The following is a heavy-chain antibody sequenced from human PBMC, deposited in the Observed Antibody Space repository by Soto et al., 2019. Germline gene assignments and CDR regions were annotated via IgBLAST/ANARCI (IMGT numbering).Heavy chain of an antibody. J-gene: IGHJ5*02. Sequence: QVQLQQWGAGLLKPSETLSLTCAVYGGSFSGYYWNWIRQPPGKGLEWIGETTPGGVALYNPSLKSRVSISVDRSTSQFSLTLSSVTAADTAVYYCAVTGTYNWFDPWGQGTLVTVSS. CDR1: GGSFSGYY. V-gene: IGHV4-34*01. D-gene: IGHD7-27*01. CDR3: AVTGTYNWFDP. CDR2: TTPGGVA.